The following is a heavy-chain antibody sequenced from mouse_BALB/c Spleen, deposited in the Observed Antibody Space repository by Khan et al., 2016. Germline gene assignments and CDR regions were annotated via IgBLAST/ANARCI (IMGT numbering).Heavy chain of an antibody. J-gene: IGHJ3*01. V-gene: IGHV3-2*02. CDR1: DYSITSDYA. D-gene: IGHD1-1*01. CDR2: ISYSGST. CDR3: ATTVVAPRFAY. Sequence: EVQLQESGPGLVKPSQSLSLTCTVTDYSITSDYAWNWIRQFPGNKLEWMGYISYSGSTSYNPSLNSRISITRDTSKNQFFLQLNSVTTEDTATYYCATTVVAPRFAYWGQGTLVTVSA.